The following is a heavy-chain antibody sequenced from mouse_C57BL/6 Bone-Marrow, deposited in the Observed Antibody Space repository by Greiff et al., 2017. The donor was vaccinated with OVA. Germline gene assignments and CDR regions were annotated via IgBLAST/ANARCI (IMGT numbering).Heavy chain of an antibody. D-gene: IGHD2-4*01. Sequence: EVQLQQSGAELVKPGASVKLSCTASGFNIKDYYMHWVKQRTEQGLEWIGRIDPEDGETKYAPKFQGKATITAATSSNTAYLQLSSLTSEDTAVYYCARGVITKAYYYAMDYWGQGTSVTVSS. CDR2: IDPEDGET. CDR3: ARGVITKAYYYAMDY. J-gene: IGHJ4*01. CDR1: GFNIKDYY. V-gene: IGHV14-2*01.